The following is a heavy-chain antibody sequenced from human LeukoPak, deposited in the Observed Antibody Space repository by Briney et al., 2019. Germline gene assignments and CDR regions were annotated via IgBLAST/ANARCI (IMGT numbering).Heavy chain of an antibody. V-gene: IGHV3-9*01. J-gene: IGHJ4*02. CDR1: GFTFDDYA. D-gene: IGHD3-22*01. Sequence: GRSLRLSCAASGFTFDDYAIHWVRQAPGKGLEWVSGISWNSGSIAYADSVKGRFTISRDNAKNSLYLQMNSLRAEDTALYYCAKDARSRYYYDSSGSDFDSWGQGTLVTVSS. CDR2: ISWNSGSI. CDR3: AKDARSRYYYDSSGSDFDS.